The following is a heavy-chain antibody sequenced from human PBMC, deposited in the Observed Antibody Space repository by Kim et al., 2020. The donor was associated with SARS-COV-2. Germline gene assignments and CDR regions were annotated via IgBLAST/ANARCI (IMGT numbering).Heavy chain of an antibody. CDR3: AREEMATISAFDI. CDR1: GGSISSYY. Sequence: SETLSLTCTVSGGSISSYYWSWIRQPPGKGLEWIGYIYYSGSTNYNPSLKSRVTISVDTSKNQFSLKLSSVTAADTAVYYCAREEMATISAFDIWGQGTMVTVSS. J-gene: IGHJ3*02. D-gene: IGHD5-12*01. V-gene: IGHV4-59*13. CDR2: IYYSGST.